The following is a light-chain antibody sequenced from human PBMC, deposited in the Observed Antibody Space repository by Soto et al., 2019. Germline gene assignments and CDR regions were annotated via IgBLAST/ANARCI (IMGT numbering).Light chain of an antibody. CDR3: SSYTCTSSLGV. V-gene: IGLV2-14*01. CDR2: DVS. Sequence: QSVLTQPASVSGSPGQSITISCTGTSSDVGGYNYVSWYQQHPGKAPKLMIYDVSYRPSGVSNRFSGSKSGNTASLTISGLHAEDEADYYCSSYTCTSSLGVFVTVSMVTV. CDR1: SSDVGGYNY. J-gene: IGLJ1*01.